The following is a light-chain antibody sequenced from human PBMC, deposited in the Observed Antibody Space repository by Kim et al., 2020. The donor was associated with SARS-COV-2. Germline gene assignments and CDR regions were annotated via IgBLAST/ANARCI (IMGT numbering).Light chain of an antibody. Sequence: QRVTISSTGSSSNIGAGYDVHRSQQLRGIAPKLLIYGNSNRPAGVPDRFSGSKSGTSASLAITGLQAEDEADYYCQSYDSSLSGSVFGGGTKVTVL. CDR3: QSYDSSLSGSV. CDR1: SSNIGAGYD. V-gene: IGLV1-40*01. CDR2: GNS. J-gene: IGLJ2*01.